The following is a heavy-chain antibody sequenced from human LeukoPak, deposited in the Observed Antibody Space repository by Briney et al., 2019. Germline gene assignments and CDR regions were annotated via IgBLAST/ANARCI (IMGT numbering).Heavy chain of an antibody. V-gene: IGHV3-74*01. CDR2: INSDGSWT. J-gene: IGHJ4*02. Sequence: GGSLRLSCAASGNYWMHWVRQVPGKGLVWVSHINSDGSWTSYADSVKGRFTISKDNAKNTVYLQMNGLREEDTAVYYCVRDFRSADYWGQGTLVTVSS. CDR1: GNYW. CDR3: VRDFRSADY.